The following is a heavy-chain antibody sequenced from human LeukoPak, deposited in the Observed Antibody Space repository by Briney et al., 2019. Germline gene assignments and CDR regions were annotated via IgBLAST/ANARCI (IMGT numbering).Heavy chain of an antibody. V-gene: IGHV3-23*01. J-gene: IGHJ3*02. CDR2: VSGGGGTT. CDR1: GFTFSGCA. D-gene: IGHD3-16*01. Sequence: GGSLRLSCAASGFTFSGCAMSWVRQAPGKGLEWVSAVSGGGGTTYYADSVKGRFTISRDNSKNTLYLQMNSLRAEDTAVYYCVKEGHFMGAFDIWGQGTMVTVSS. CDR3: VKEGHFMGAFDI.